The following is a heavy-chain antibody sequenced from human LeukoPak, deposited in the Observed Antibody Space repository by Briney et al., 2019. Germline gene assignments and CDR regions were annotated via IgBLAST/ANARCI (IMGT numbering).Heavy chain of an antibody. CDR3: ARDGRLLTSSSGQDAFDI. Sequence: GGSLRLSCAASGFTFRTYAMHWVRQAPGKGLEWVAVISYDGNNKYYADSVKGQFTISRDNAKNSLYLQMNSLRAEDTAVYYCARDGRLLTSSSGQDAFDIWGQGTMVTVSS. CDR1: GFTFRTYA. J-gene: IGHJ3*02. CDR2: ISYDGNNK. D-gene: IGHD3-10*01. V-gene: IGHV3-30-3*01.